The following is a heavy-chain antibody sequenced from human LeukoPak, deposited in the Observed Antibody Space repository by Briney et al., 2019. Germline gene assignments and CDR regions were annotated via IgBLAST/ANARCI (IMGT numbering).Heavy chain of an antibody. J-gene: IGHJ6*02. CDR3: ASVDTSILYSYGMDV. CDR1: GFTFSSYW. Sequence: GGSLRLSCAASGFTFSSYWMSWVRQAPGKGLEWVANIKQDGSEKYYVGSVKGRFTISRDNAKNLLYLQMNSLRAEDTAVYYCASVDTSILYSYGMDVWGQGTTVTVSS. D-gene: IGHD5-18*01. V-gene: IGHV3-7*01. CDR2: IKQDGSEK.